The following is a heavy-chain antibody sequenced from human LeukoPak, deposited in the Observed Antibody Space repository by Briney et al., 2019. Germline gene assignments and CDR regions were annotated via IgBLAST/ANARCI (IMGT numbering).Heavy chain of an antibody. J-gene: IGHJ4*02. D-gene: IGHD2-2*01. CDR3: ARVNCSSTSCRSKFLDY. CDR1: VYTFTNYD. CDR2: MNPNSANT. Sequence: GASVKVSRKASVYTFTNYDINWVRQATGQGLEWMGWMNPNSANTGYAQKFQGRVTMTRNTSISTAYMELSSLRSEDTAVYYCARVNCSSTSCRSKFLDYWGQGTLVTVSS. V-gene: IGHV1-8*01.